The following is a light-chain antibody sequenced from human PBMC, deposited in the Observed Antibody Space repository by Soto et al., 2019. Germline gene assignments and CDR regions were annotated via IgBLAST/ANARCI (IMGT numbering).Light chain of an antibody. CDR2: DDN. V-gene: IGLV1-51*01. CDR3: GSWDSSLSAYV. Sequence: QSVLTQPASVSGAPGQKVTISCSGSSSNIGGNSVSWYQQLPGTAPKLLIYDDNKRPSGIPDRFSGSKSGTSATLGITGFQTGDEADYYCGSWDSSLSAYVFGTGTK. CDR1: SSNIGGNS. J-gene: IGLJ1*01.